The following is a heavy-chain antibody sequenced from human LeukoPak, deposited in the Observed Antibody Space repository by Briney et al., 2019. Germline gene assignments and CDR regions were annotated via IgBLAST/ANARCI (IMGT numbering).Heavy chain of an antibody. CDR1: GFAFSSYW. V-gene: IGHV3-7*01. D-gene: IGHD2-15*01. CDR3: GRFGYVSAVGP. Sequence: PGGSLRLSCGASGFAFSSYWMTWLRQAPGKGLEFVANIEPAGSATYYADSVKGRFTISRDNTKNLLYLQMNSLTAEDSAVYHCGRFGYVSAVGPWGQGALVTVSS. J-gene: IGHJ5*02. CDR2: IEPAGSAT.